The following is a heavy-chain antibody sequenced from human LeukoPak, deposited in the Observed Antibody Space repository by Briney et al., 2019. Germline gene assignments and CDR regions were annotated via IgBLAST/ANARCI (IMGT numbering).Heavy chain of an antibody. V-gene: IGHV4-61*02. Sequence: SETLSLTCTVSGGSISSGSYYWSWIRQPAGKGLEWIGRIYTSGSTNYNPSLKSRVTISVDTSKNQFSLKLSSVTAADTAVYYCAREGVSKRDWNYYSDYWGQGTLVTVSS. J-gene: IGHJ4*02. CDR1: GGSISSGSYY. CDR2: IYTSGST. CDR3: AREGVSKRDWNYYSDY. D-gene: IGHD1-7*01.